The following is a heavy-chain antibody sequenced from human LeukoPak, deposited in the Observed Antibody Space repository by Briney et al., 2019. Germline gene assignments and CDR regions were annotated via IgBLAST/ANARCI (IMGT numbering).Heavy chain of an antibody. CDR3: AAGSSGYSLDY. CDR2: IYYSGST. J-gene: IGHJ4*02. V-gene: IGHV4-59*01. Sequence: SETLSLTCTVSGGSISSYYWSWIRQPPGKGLEWIGYIYYSGSTNYNPSLKSRVTISVDTSKNQFSLKLSSATAADTAVYYCAAGSSGYSLDYWGQGTLVTVSS. D-gene: IGHD3-22*01. CDR1: GGSISSYY.